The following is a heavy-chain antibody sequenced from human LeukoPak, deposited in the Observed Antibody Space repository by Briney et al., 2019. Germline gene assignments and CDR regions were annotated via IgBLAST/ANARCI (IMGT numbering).Heavy chain of an antibody. Sequence: GGSLRLSCAASGFAFSTYTMTWVRQAPEKGLQWVSTISTSGRATYYADSVEGRFTISRDNSKNTLYLQMNSLRADDTAVYYCAKARGSSVYEQFDYWGQGTQVTVSP. CDR1: GFAFSTYT. D-gene: IGHD5/OR15-5a*01. CDR2: ISTSGRAT. CDR3: AKARGSSVYEQFDY. V-gene: IGHV3-23*01. J-gene: IGHJ4*02.